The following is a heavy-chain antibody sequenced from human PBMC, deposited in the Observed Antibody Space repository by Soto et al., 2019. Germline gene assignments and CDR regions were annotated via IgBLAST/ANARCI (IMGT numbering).Heavy chain of an antibody. CDR3: AKARDQQWVRLPFDY. CDR2: FSATSENT. J-gene: IGHJ4*02. V-gene: IGHV3-23*01. Sequence: EVQLLESGGGLVQPGGSLRLSCVGSGFFFRSYTMTWVRQAPRKGLEWVSSFSATSENTYYADSVRGRFTISRDNSKNTLFLQMNSLTAEDTAMYYCAKARDQQWVRLPFDYWGQGILVIVSS. D-gene: IGHD6-19*01. CDR1: GFFFRSYT.